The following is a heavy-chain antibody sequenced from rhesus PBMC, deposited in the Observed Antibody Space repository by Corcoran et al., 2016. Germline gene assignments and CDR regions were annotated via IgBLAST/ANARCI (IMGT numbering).Heavy chain of an antibody. CDR3: ARSGADSYYFDY. CDR1: GFSIRTSGMG. V-gene: IGHV2-174*01. CDR2: SYWDDDK. D-gene: IGHD2-33*01. Sequence: QVTLKESGPALVKPTQTLTLPCTFSGFSIRTSGMGVGWIRQPPGKALEWLALSYWDDDKYYSTSRKSRLTSPKDTSKNQVVLTMTNMDPVDTATYYGARSGADSYYFDYWGQGVLVTVSS. J-gene: IGHJ4*01.